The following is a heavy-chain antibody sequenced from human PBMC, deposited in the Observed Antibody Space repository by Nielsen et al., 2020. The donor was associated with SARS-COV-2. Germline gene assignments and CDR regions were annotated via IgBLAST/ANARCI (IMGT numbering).Heavy chain of an antibody. Sequence: GESLKISCAASGFTFSSYSMNWVRQAPGKGLERVSYISSSSSTIYYADSVKGRFTISRDNAKNSLYLQMNSLRAEDTAVYYCARLSSAPWGEFDYWGQGTQVTVSS. CDR3: ARLSSAPWGEFDY. CDR2: ISSSSSTI. D-gene: IGHD1-26*01. CDR1: GFTFSSYS. V-gene: IGHV3-48*04. J-gene: IGHJ4*02.